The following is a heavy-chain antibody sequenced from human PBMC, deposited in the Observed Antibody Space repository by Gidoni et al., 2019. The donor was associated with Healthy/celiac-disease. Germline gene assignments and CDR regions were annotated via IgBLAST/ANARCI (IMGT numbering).Heavy chain of an antibody. CDR1: GFTFSSYA. Sequence: VQLVESGGGVAQPGRSLRLACAASGFTFSSYAMHWVRQAPGKGLEWVAVISYDGSNKYYADSVKGRFTISRDKSKNTLYLQMNSLRAEDTAVYYCAREIYGMDVWGQGTTVTVSS. CDR3: AREIYGMDV. J-gene: IGHJ6*02. V-gene: IGHV3-30-3*01. CDR2: ISYDGSNK.